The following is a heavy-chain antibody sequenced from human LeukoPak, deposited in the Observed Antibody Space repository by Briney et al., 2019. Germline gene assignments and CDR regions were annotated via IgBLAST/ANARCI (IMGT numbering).Heavy chain of an antibody. D-gene: IGHD6-13*01. CDR3: AKDVSSSWQYDY. J-gene: IGHJ4*02. Sequence: PGGSLRLSCAASGFTFSSYGMHWVRQAPGKGLEWVAVILYDGSNKYYADSVKGRFTISRDNSKNTLYLQMNSLRAEDTAVYYCAKDVSSSWQYDYWGQGTLVTVSS. CDR2: ILYDGSNK. CDR1: GFTFSSYG. V-gene: IGHV3-30*18.